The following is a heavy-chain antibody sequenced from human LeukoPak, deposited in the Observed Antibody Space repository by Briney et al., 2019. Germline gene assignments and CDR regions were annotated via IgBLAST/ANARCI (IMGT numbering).Heavy chain of an antibody. CDR1: GGSISSYY. V-gene: IGHV4-4*07. J-gene: IGHJ6*03. CDR3: ARDKVAAMQDYYYYYYMDV. D-gene: IGHD2-2*01. Sequence: KPSETLSLTCTVSGGSISSYYWSWIRQPAGKGLEWIGRIYTSGSTNYNPSLKSRVTMSVDTSKNQFSLKLSSVTAADTAVYYCARDKVAAMQDYYYYYYMDVWGKGTTVTASS. CDR2: IYTSGST.